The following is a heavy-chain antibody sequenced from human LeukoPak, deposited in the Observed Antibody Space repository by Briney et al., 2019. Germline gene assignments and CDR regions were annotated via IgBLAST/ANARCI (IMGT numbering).Heavy chain of an antibody. V-gene: IGHV4-59*01. J-gene: IGHJ4*02. CDR3: ARSFSATVTAVDY. D-gene: IGHD4-17*01. CDR2: IYYSGST. Sequence: SETLSLTCTVSGGSISSYYWSWIRRPPGKGLEWIGYIYYSGSTNYNPSLKSRVTISVDTSKNQFSLKLSSVTAADTAVYYCARSFSATVTAVDYWGQGTLVTVSS. CDR1: GGSISSYY.